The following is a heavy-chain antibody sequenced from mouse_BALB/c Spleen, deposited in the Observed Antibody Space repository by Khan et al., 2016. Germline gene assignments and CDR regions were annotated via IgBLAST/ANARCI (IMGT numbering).Heavy chain of an antibody. V-gene: IGHV1-7*01. J-gene: IGHJ4*01. CDR2: INPSTGYT. CDR3: ADRYDAMDY. Sequence: QVQLKQSGAELAKPGASVKMSCKASGYTFTSYWMHWVKQRPGQGLEWIGYINPSTGYTEYNQKFKDKATLTADKSSSTAYMQLSSLTSEDSAVYYCADRYDAMDYWGQGTSGTVAS. D-gene: IGHD2-14*01. CDR1: GYTFTSYW.